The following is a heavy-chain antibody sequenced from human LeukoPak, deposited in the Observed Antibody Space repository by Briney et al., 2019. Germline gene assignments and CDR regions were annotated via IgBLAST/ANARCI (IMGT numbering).Heavy chain of an antibody. V-gene: IGHV3-48*03. CDR1: GFTFSSYE. Sequence: GGPLRLPCAASGFTFSSYEMNWVRQAPGKGLEWVSYISSSGSTIYYADSVKGRFTISRDNAKNSLYLQMNSLRAEDTAVYYCARGGDSSGWYYYYYYMDVWGKGTTVTISS. D-gene: IGHD6-19*01. CDR2: ISSSGSTI. CDR3: ARGGDSSGWYYYYYYMDV. J-gene: IGHJ6*03.